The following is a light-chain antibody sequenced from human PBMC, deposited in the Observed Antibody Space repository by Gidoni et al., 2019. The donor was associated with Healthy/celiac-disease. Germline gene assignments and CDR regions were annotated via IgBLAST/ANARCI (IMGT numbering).Light chain of an antibody. CDR3: QQYGSSPPT. V-gene: IGKV3-20*01. J-gene: IGKJ1*01. Sequence: VLTQSTGTLSLSPGESATISCGASQSVSSSYLAWYQQKPGQAPRLLIYGASSRATGIPDRFSGSGSGTDFTLTISRLEPEDFAVYYCQQYGSSPPTFGQGTKVEIK. CDR1: QSVSSSY. CDR2: GAS.